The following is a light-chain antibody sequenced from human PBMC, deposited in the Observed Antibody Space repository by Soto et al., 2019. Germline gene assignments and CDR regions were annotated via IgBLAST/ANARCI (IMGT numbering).Light chain of an antibody. Sequence: DIPMTQSPSTLSASVGDRVTITCRASQSISSWLAWYQQKPGKAPKLLIYDVSSLESGVPSRFRGSGSGTEFTLTISGLQPDDFATYYCQQYNSYSWTFGQGTKVEIK. J-gene: IGKJ1*01. V-gene: IGKV1-5*01. CDR2: DVS. CDR1: QSISSW. CDR3: QQYNSYSWT.